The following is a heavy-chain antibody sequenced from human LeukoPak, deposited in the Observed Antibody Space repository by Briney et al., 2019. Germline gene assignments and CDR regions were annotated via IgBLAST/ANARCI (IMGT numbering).Heavy chain of an antibody. Sequence: SETLSLTCTVSGVSLSSSGYYWGWIRQPPGKGLEWIGSIYYSGSTYYNPSLKSRVTISVDTSKNQFSLKLSSVTAADTAVYYCARRRPGGFDYWGQGTLVTVSS. CDR3: ARRRPGGFDY. CDR1: GVSLSSSGYY. D-gene: IGHD3-16*01. CDR2: IYYSGST. J-gene: IGHJ4*02. V-gene: IGHV4-39*07.